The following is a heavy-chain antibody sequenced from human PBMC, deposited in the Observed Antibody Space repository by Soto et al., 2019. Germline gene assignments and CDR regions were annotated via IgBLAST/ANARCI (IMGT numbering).Heavy chain of an antibody. J-gene: IGHJ6*02. CDR3: ARADSGYAHGYYYYGMDV. V-gene: IGHV3-48*01. Sequence: EVQLVESGGGLVQPGGSLRLSCAASGFTFSSYSMNWVRQAPGKGLEWVSYISSSSSTIYYADSVKGRFTISRDNAKTSRYLQMNSLRAEDTAVYYCARADSGYAHGYYYYGMDVWGQGTTVTVSS. D-gene: IGHD5-12*01. CDR2: ISSSSSTI. CDR1: GFTFSSYS.